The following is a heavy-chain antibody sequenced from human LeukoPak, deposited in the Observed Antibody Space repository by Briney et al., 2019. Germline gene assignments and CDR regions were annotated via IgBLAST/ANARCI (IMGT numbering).Heavy chain of an antibody. J-gene: IGHJ6*03. D-gene: IGHD2-2*01. Sequence: PGGSLRLSCAASGFTFSSYAMSWVRQAPGKGLEWVSAISGSGGSTYYADSVKGRFTISRDNSKNTLYLQMNSLRAEDTAVYYCAKGYCSSTSCSHYYYYYYMDAWGKGTTVTVSS. CDR3: AKGYCSSTSCSHYYYYYYMDA. V-gene: IGHV3-23*01. CDR1: GFTFSSYA. CDR2: ISGSGGST.